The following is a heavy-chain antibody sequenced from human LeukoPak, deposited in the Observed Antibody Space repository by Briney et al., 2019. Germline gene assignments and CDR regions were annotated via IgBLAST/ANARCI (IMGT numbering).Heavy chain of an antibody. D-gene: IGHD2-21*02. V-gene: IGHV3-64D*06. CDR1: GFTFSVYA. CDR2: IISNGGST. CDR3: VKDGLAFCGGDCYSYFDY. Sequence: PGGSLRLSCSASGFTFSVYAIHWVRQAPGKGLEYVSTIISNGGSTYYADSVKGRFTISRDNSKNTVSLQMSSLRAEDTAPYYCVKDGLAFCGGDCYSYFDYWGQGTLVTVSS. J-gene: IGHJ4*02.